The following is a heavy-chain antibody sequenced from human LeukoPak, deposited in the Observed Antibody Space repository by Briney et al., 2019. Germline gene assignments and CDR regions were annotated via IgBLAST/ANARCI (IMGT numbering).Heavy chain of an antibody. CDR2: ISYDGSNK. CDR1: GFTFSSYD. D-gene: IGHD2/OR15-2a*01. Sequence: GGSLRLSCAASGFTFSSYDMHWVRQAPGKGLEWVAVISYDGSNKYYADSVKGRFTISRDNSKNTLYLQMNSLRAEDTAVYYCAKGDLSVDYWGQGTLVTVSS. CDR3: AKGDLSVDY. J-gene: IGHJ4*02. V-gene: IGHV3-30*18.